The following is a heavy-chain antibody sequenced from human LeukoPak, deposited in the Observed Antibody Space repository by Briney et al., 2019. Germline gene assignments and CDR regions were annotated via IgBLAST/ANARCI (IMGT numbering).Heavy chain of an antibody. J-gene: IGHJ4*02. Sequence: GGSLRLSCAASGFTFSRYAMTWVRQAPGKGLEWVSAISGSGGSTYSADSVKGRFTISRDNSKNTLYLQMNSLRAEDTAVYYCAKSHHVTAIDYWGQGTLVTVSS. CDR1: GFTFSRYA. V-gene: IGHV3-23*01. CDR3: AKSHHVTAIDY. D-gene: IGHD2-21*02. CDR2: ISGSGGST.